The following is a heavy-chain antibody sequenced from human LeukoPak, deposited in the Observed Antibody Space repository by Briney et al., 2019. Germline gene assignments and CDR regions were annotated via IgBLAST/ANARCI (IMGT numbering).Heavy chain of an antibody. J-gene: IGHJ4*02. CDR3: ARPMDSGSFHYFDN. Sequence: ASVKVSCKASGHTFTKYYMHWVRQAPGQGLEWMGWINPNSGGTNYAQKFQGRVTMTRDTSISTAYMELSRLRSDDTAVYYCARPMDSGSFHYFDNWGRGTLVTVSS. D-gene: IGHD1-26*01. CDR2: INPNSGGT. V-gene: IGHV1-2*02. CDR1: GHTFTKYY.